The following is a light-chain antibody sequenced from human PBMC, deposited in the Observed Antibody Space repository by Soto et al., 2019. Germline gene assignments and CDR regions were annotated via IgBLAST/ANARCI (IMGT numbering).Light chain of an antibody. CDR2: WAS. J-gene: IGKJ2*01. Sequence: DIVMTQSPDSLAVSLGERATINCKSSQSVLHSSNNKNYLAWYQQKPGQPPKLLVFWASTRVSGVPDRFIVSGSGTDFTLTISSLQAEDVAVYYGPQYLNSPYTFGQGTRLEIK. CDR3: PQYLNSPYT. V-gene: IGKV4-1*01. CDR1: QSVLHSSNNKNY.